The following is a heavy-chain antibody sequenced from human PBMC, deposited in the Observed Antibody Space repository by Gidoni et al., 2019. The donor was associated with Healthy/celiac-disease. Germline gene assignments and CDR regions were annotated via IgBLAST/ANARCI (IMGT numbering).Heavy chain of an antibody. J-gene: IGHJ4*02. CDR3: ARGVEMATINPGY. CDR1: GCSISSGGYY. Sequence: QVQLQESGPGLVKPSQTLSLTCTVSGCSISSGGYYWNWIRQHPGKGLEWIGYIYYSGSTYYNPSLKSRVTISVDTSKNQFSLKLSSVTAADTAVYYCARGVEMATINPGYWGQGTLVTVSS. D-gene: IGHD5-12*01. CDR2: IYYSGST. V-gene: IGHV4-31*03.